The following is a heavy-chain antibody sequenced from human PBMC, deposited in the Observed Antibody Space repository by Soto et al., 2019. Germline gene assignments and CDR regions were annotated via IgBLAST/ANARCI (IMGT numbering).Heavy chain of an antibody. J-gene: IGHJ4*02. CDR1: GFTFTTHA. V-gene: IGHV3-33*01. CDR2: IWHDESIK. Sequence: QVQLEESGGGVVQPGTSLRLSCAASGFTFTTHAMHWVRQAPGKGLEWVAVIWHDESIKYYADSVKGRFTISRDNSKNTLYLQMNSLRAEDTAVYYCAGDYSRYFDYWGQGTLVTVSS. D-gene: IGHD1-26*01. CDR3: AGDYSRYFDY.